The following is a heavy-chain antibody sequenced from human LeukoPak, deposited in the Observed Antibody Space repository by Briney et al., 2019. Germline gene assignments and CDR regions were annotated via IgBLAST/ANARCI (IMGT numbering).Heavy chain of an antibody. V-gene: IGHV4-34*01. CDR2: INHSGST. J-gene: IGHJ4*02. D-gene: IGHD2-2*02. CDR3: ARDEYCSSTSCYTLDY. Sequence: SETLSLTCTVSGGSISSYYWSWIRQPPGKGLEWIGEINHSGSTNYNSSLKSRVTISVDTSKNQFSLKLSSVTAADTAVYYCARDEYCSSTSCYTLDYWGQGTLVTVSS. CDR1: GGSISSYY.